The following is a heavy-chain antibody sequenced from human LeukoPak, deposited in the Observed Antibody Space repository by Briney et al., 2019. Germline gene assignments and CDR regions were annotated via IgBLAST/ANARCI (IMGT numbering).Heavy chain of an antibody. CDR3: ARLVGVNRGSEDY. Sequence: PSETLSLTCAASGGSVSDYYYTWIRHPPGGGLEYIGYIHYSGRTHYNPSLKSRVTISVDTSNNQFSLRMSSVTAADTAVYYCARLVGVNRGSEDYWGQGTLVTVTS. V-gene: IGHV4-59*02. CDR1: GGSVSDYY. CDR2: IHYSGRT. D-gene: IGHD7-27*01. J-gene: IGHJ4*02.